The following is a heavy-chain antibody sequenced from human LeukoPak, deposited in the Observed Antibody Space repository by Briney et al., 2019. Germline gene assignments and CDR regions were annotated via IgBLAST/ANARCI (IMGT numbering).Heavy chain of an antibody. CDR1: GFTFSNAW. V-gene: IGHV3-15*01. D-gene: IGHD3-16*02. Sequence: GGSPRLSCAASGFTFSNAWMSWVRQAPGKGLEWVGRIKSKTDGGTTDYAAPVNGRFTISRDDSKNTLYLQMNSLKTEDTAVYYCTTDRIMITFGGVIVDYWGQGTLVTVSS. J-gene: IGHJ4*02. CDR3: TTDRIMITFGGVIVDY. CDR2: IKSKTDGGTT.